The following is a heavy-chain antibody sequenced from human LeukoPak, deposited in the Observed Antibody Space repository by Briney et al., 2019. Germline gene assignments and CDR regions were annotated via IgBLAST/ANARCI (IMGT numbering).Heavy chain of an antibody. J-gene: IGHJ4*02. D-gene: IGHD3-10*01. Sequence: GGSLRLSCAASGFTFSSYGMSWVRQAPGKGLEWVSAISGSGGSTYYADSVKGRFTISRDNSKNTLYLQMNSLRAEDTAVYYCANADYSFELLWLGEPFDYWGQGTLVTVSS. V-gene: IGHV3-23*01. CDR3: ANADYSFELLWLGEPFDY. CDR2: ISGSGGST. CDR1: GFTFSSYG.